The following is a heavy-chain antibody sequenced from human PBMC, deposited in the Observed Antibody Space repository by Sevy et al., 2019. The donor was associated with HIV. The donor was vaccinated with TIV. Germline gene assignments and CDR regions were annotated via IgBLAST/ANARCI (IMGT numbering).Heavy chain of an antibody. V-gene: IGHV3-30-3*01. D-gene: IGHD2-15*01. Sequence: GGSLRLSCAVSGFSFSHYAFHWVRQAPGKGLEWVSLISYDGTYKYYADSVKGRFTNSRDNSKNTLYLQMNSLRGNDPAVYYCARVAVSYCNNACYHRFAYWGPGALVTVSS. J-gene: IGHJ4*02. CDR3: ARVAVSYCNNACYHRFAY. CDR2: ISYDGTYK. CDR1: GFSFSHYA.